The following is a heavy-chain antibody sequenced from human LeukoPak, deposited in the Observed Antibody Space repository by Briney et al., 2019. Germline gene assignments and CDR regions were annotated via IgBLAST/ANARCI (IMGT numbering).Heavy chain of an antibody. J-gene: IGHJ6*04. Sequence: PGGSLRLSCVASGFTFSNYGMHWVRQAPGKGLEWVAFIEYDGTDTHFADSVRGRFTISRDNSEDTLYLQIITPRAVDTAVYYCARNRLRATATYMDVWGKGTTVTVSS. D-gene: IGHD2-15*01. CDR1: GFTFSNYG. V-gene: IGHV3-30*02. CDR2: IEYDGTDT. CDR3: ARNRLRATATYMDV.